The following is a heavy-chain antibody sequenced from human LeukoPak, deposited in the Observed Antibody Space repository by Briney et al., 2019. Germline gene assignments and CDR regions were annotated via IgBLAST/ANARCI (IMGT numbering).Heavy chain of an antibody. Sequence: PGRSLRLSCAVSAFTFSSYGMHWVRQAPGKGLEWVAVVWYDGSNKYYADSVKGRFTISRDNSKNTLYLQMNSLRTEDTAVYYCAKRAVAGAYFDYWGQGTLVTVSS. J-gene: IGHJ4*02. CDR3: AKRAVAGAYFDY. CDR1: AFTFSSYG. D-gene: IGHD6-19*01. V-gene: IGHV3-33*06. CDR2: VWYDGSNK.